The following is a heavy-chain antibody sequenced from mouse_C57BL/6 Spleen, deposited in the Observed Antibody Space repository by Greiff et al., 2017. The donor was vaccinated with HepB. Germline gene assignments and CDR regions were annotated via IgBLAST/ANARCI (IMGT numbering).Heavy chain of an antibody. CDR1: GYTFTSYW. J-gene: IGHJ3*01. CDR3: ARGDYYGSSSFAY. Sequence: QVQLQQPGAELVKPGASVKMSCKASGYTFTSYWITWVKQRPGQGLEWIGDIYPGSGSTNYNEKFKSKATLTVDTSSSTAYMQISSLTSEYSAVYDCARGDYYGSSSFAYWGQGTLVTVSA. V-gene: IGHV1-55*01. D-gene: IGHD1-1*01. CDR2: IYPGSGST.